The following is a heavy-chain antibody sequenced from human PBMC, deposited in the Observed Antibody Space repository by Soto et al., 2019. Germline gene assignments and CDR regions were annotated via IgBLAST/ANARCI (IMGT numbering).Heavy chain of an antibody. Sequence: PGGSLRLSCAVSGFTFSDYEMNWVRQAPGKGLEWVSYIGRSGTTIYYADSVKGRFTISRDNTKNSLYLQMNSLTAEDTAVYYCATHAPWAGAKHIWGQGTMVTVSS. CDR2: IGRSGTTI. D-gene: IGHD1-26*01. V-gene: IGHV3-48*03. CDR1: GFTFSDYE. J-gene: IGHJ3*02. CDR3: ATHAPWAGAKHI.